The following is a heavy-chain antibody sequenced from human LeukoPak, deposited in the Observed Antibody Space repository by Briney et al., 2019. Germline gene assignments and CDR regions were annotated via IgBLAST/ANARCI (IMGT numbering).Heavy chain of an antibody. V-gene: IGHV4-34*01. CDR2: INHSGST. J-gene: IGHJ5*02. CDR3: ARVIAVAGTGWFDP. Sequence: SETLSLTCAVYGGSFSGYYWSWIRQPPGKGLEWIGEINHSGSTNYNPSLKGRVTISVDTSKNQFSLKLSSATAADTAVYYCARVIAVAGTGWFDPWGQGTLVTVSS. D-gene: IGHD6-19*01. CDR1: GGSFSGYY.